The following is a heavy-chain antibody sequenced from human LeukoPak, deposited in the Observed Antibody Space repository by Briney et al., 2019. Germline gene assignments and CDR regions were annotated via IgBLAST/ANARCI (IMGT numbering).Heavy chain of an antibody. Sequence: GGSLRLSCAASGFTFSSYWMHWVRQAPGKGLVWVSEIHSDGSDTNYADSVKGRFTISRDNTKNTLYLQMNSLGAEDTAVYYCVRGNYGVDYWGQGTLVAVSS. CDR1: GFTFSSYW. CDR3: VRGNYGVDY. CDR2: IHSDGSDT. D-gene: IGHD3-10*01. V-gene: IGHV3-74*01. J-gene: IGHJ4*02.